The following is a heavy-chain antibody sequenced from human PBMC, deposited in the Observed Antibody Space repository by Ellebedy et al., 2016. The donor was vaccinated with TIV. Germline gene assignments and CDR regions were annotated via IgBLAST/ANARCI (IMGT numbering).Heavy chain of an antibody. D-gene: IGHD3-3*01. CDR2: INHSGST. Sequence: ESLKISCAASGFTFSDYSMNWIRQTPGKGLEWIGEINHSGSTNYNPSLKSRVTISVDTSKNQFSLKLSSVTAADTAVYYCAGCSIWSGLDYWGQGTLVTVSS. CDR3: AGCSIWSGLDY. CDR1: GFTFSDYS. J-gene: IGHJ4*02. V-gene: IGHV4-34*08.